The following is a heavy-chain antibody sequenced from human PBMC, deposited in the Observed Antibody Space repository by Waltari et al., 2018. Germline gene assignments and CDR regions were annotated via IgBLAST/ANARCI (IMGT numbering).Heavy chain of an antibody. Sequence: QLQLQESGPGLVKPSETLSLTCSVSGFSITTTRHYWGWIRQPPGQGLEWIGTMSYSGATYSSPSLKSRVTISRDTSKNQLSLRLGSVTAADTAVYYCATYIGASVGTAAYDVWGQGTMVTVSA. CDR1: GFSITTTRHY. D-gene: IGHD5-12*01. CDR2: MSYSGAT. V-gene: IGHV4-39*01. CDR3: ATYIGASVGTAAYDV. J-gene: IGHJ3*01.